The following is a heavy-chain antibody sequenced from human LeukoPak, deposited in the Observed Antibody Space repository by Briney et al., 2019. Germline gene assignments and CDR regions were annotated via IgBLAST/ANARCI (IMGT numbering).Heavy chain of an antibody. CDR3: ARGGGYSGYEVGDY. CDR1: GYTFTSYA. V-gene: IGHV1-3*01. CDR2: INAGNGNT. Sequence: EASVKVSCKASGYTFTSYAMHWVRQAPGQRLEWMGWINAGNGNTKYSQKFQGRVTITRDTSASTAYMELSSLRSEDTAVYYCARGGGYSGYEVGDYWGQGTLVTVSS. J-gene: IGHJ4*02. D-gene: IGHD5-12*01.